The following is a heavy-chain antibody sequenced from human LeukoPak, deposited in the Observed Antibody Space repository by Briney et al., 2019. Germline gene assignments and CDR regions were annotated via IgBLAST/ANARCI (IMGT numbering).Heavy chain of an antibody. Sequence: NASETLSLTCAVYGGSFSGYYWSWIRQPPGKGLEWIGEINHSGRTNYNPSLKSRVTISLDTSKNQFSLKLSSVTAADTAVYYCARLMRSRDGYNYDYYYYMDVWGKGTPVTVSS. CDR3: ARLMRSRDGYNYDYYYYMDV. V-gene: IGHV4-34*01. D-gene: IGHD5-24*01. CDR2: INHSGRT. CDR1: GGSFSGYY. J-gene: IGHJ6*03.